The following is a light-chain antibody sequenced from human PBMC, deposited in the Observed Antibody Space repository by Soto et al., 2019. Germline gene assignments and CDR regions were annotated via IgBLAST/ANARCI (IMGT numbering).Light chain of an antibody. CDR3: SSYTSSSTLV. J-gene: IGLJ1*01. CDR2: DVS. CDR1: SSDVGAYNY. Sequence: QSALTQPASVSGSLGQSITISCTGTSSDVGAYNYVSWYQQHPGKAPKLMICDVSNRPSGVSNRFSGSKSGNTASLTISGLQAEDEADYYCSSYTSSSTLVFGTGTKVTVL. V-gene: IGLV2-14*01.